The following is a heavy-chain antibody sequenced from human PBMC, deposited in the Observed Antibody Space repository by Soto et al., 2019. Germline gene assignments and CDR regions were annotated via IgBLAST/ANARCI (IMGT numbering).Heavy chain of an antibody. CDR2: IYYDGNT. J-gene: IGHJ4*02. Sequence: SGTLSLTCSVSGDSITSSSHYWGWIRQPPGKGLECIANIYYDGNTYYNPSLKSRVTISVDTSKNQFSLKLSSVTAADTAVYYCAREPDDWGQGTLVTVSS. CDR3: AREPDD. CDR1: GDSITSSSHY. V-gene: IGHV4-39*07.